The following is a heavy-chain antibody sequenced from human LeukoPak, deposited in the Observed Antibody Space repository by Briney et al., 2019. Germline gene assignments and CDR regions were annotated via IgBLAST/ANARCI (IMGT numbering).Heavy chain of an antibody. CDR2: IRSKAYGGTA. D-gene: IGHD2-15*01. CDR1: GVTFSDYA. J-gene: IGHJ5*02. CDR3: ARGADGVSSNSRGWFDP. Sequence: GGSLRLSCTTSGVTFSDYAMSWVRQAPGKGLEWVGFIRSKAYGGTAAYAASVKGRFTISRDDSKSIAYLEMDSLKTEDTAVYSCARGADGVSSNSRGWFDPWGQGTLVTVSS. V-gene: IGHV3-49*04.